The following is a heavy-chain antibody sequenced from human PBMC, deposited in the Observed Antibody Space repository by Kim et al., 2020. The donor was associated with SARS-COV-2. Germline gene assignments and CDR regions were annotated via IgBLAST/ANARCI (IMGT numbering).Heavy chain of an antibody. J-gene: IGHJ6*02. V-gene: IGHV5-10-1*01. CDR2: IDPSDSYT. Sequence: GESLKISCKGSGYSFTSYWISWVRQMPGKGLEWMGRIDPSDSYTNYSPSFQGHVTISADKSISTAYLQWSSLEASDTAMYYCARRSAAVAGQYYYYGMDVWGQGTTVTVSS. CDR3: ARRSAAVAGQYYYYGMDV. CDR1: GYSFTSYW. D-gene: IGHD6-19*01.